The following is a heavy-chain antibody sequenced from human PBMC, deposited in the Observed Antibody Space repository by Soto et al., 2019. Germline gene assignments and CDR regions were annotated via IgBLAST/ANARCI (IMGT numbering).Heavy chain of an antibody. V-gene: IGHV3-13*01. CDR1: GFTFSSYD. CDR3: TRVADGFVY. J-gene: IGHJ4*02. CDR2: IGTAGDT. Sequence: EVQLVESGGDLVQPGGSLRLSCAASGFTFSSYDFHWVRQATGKGLEWVSGIGTAGDTYYAGSVKGRFIMSRENAKKSLYLQMTSLRAGETAVYYCTRVADGFVYWGQGSLVTVSS. D-gene: IGHD2-15*01.